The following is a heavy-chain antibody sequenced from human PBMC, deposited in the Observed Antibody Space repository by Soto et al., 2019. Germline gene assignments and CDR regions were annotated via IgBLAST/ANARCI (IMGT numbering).Heavy chain of an antibody. Sequence: EVQLLESGGGLIQPGGSLRLSCAASGLTFSSYAMSWVRQAPGKGLEWVSAISGSGGSTYYADSVKGRFTISRDNSKNTRYLEMNSVRAEDTAVYYCAMEQLYIRGVIHNWFDPWGQGTLVTVSS. V-gene: IGHV3-23*01. CDR2: ISGSGGST. CDR3: AMEQLYIRGVIHNWFDP. D-gene: IGHD3-10*02. CDR1: GLTFSSYA. J-gene: IGHJ5*02.